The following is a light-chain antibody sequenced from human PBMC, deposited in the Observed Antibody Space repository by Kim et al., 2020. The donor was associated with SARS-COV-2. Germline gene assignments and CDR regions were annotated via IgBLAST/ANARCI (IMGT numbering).Light chain of an antibody. CDR2: GAS. CDR3: LQHNTYPIT. V-gene: IGKV1-17*01. Sequence: ASVGDIVIITGRSSQDIRNDLGWYQQNPGGAPKRLIYGASSLQRGVPSRFSGSGSGTEFTLTISSLQPEDFATYFCLQHNTYPITFGQGTRLEIK. J-gene: IGKJ5*01. CDR1: QDIRND.